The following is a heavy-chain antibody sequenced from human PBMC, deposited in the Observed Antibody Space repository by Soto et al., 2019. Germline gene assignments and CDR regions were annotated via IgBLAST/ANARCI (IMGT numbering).Heavy chain of an antibody. J-gene: IGHJ1*01. CDR2: INPNNGGT. D-gene: IGHD2-2*01. CDR1: GYTFIGYY. Sequence: QVRLVQSGAEVKRPGASVRVSCETSGYTFIGYYVHWVRQAPGQGLEWMGWINPNNGGTKYSQKCQGWVTMTRDTSIKTAYMELSRLTTDDTAVYYRARRRGNYPITACLQYWGQVTLVTVSS. V-gene: IGHV1-2*04. CDR3: ARRRGNYPITACLQY.